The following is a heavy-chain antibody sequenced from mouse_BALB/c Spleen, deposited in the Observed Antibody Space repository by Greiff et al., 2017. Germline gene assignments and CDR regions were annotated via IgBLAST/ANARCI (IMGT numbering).Heavy chain of an antibody. D-gene: IGHD2-1*01. CDR1: GFTFSSYT. V-gene: IGHV5-12-2*01. Sequence: EVQRVESGGGLVQPGGSLKLSCAASGFTFSSYTMSWVRQTPEKRLEWVAYISNGGGSTYYPDTVKGRFTISRDNAKNTLYLQMSSLKSEDTAMYYCARHDGNYVYFDYWGQGTTLTVSS. CDR2: ISNGGGST. J-gene: IGHJ2*01. CDR3: ARHDGNYVYFDY.